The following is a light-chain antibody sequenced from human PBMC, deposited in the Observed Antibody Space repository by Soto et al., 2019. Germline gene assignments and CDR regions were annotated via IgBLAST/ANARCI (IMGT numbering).Light chain of an antibody. CDR3: MQALQSPYT. J-gene: IGKJ2*01. CDR2: LGS. Sequence: DIVMTQSHLSLPFTPGEPPSFSCRFSRGLRHGMESINWDWYLQKRGQSPQLLIPLGSNRASGVPARFSGSGSATDFTLNIARVEAEDFGVYYCMQALQSPYTFGQGTKLEIK. CDR1: RGLRHGMESIN. V-gene: IGKV2-28*01.